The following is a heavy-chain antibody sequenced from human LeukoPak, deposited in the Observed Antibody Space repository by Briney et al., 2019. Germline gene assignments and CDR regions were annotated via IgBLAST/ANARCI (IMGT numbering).Heavy chain of an antibody. D-gene: IGHD6-13*01. Sequence: PSETPSLTCTVSGGSISSYYWSWIRQPAGKGLEWIGRIYTSGSTNYNPSLKSRVTMSVDTSKNQFSLKLSSVTAADTAVYYCARAVEQQLFAPEENWFDPWGQGTLVTVSS. J-gene: IGHJ5*02. CDR1: GGSISSYY. CDR3: ARAVEQQLFAPEENWFDP. V-gene: IGHV4-4*07. CDR2: IYTSGST.